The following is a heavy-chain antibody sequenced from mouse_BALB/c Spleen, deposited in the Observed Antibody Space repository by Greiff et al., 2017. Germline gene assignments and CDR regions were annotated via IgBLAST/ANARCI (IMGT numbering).Heavy chain of an antibody. J-gene: IGHJ2*01. V-gene: IGHV2-9*02. CDR2: IWAGGST. Sequence: QVQLKESGPGLVAPSQSLSITCTVSGFSLTSYGVHWVRQPPGKGLEWLGVIWAGGSTNYNSALMSRLSISKDNSKSQVFLKMNSLQTDDTAMYYCARDHFDYWGQGTTLTVSS. CDR3: ARDHFDY. CDR1: GFSLTSYG.